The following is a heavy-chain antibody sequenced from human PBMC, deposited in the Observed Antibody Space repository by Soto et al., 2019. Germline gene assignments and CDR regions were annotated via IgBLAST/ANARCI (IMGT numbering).Heavy chain of an antibody. V-gene: IGHV3-64*01. J-gene: IGHJ6*03. CDR3: ARRNDGWNGYYYYYMDV. Sequence: PGGSLRLSCAASGFTFSSYAMHWVRQAPGKGLEYVSAISSNGGSTYYANSVKGRFTISRDNSKNTLYLQMGSLRAEDMAVYYCARRNDGWNGYYYYYMDVWGKGTTVTVSS. CDR1: GFTFSSYA. D-gene: IGHD1-1*01. CDR2: ISSNGGST.